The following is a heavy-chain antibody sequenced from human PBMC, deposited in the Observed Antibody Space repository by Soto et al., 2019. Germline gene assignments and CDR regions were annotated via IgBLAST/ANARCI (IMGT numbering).Heavy chain of an antibody. Sequence: GGSLRLSCAASGFTFSSYAMSWVRQAPGKGLEWVSAISGSGGSTYYADSVKGRFTISRDNSKNTLYLQMNSLRAEDTAVYYCAKDPYYYDSSGYHGAFDIWGQGTMVTVSS. CDR2: ISGSGGST. V-gene: IGHV3-23*01. J-gene: IGHJ3*02. D-gene: IGHD3-22*01. CDR1: GFTFSSYA. CDR3: AKDPYYYDSSGYHGAFDI.